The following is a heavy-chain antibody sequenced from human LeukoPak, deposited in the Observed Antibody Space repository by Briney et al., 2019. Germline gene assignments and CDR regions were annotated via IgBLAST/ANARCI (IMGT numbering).Heavy chain of an antibody. V-gene: IGHV3-15*01. J-gene: IGHJ4*02. D-gene: IGHD4-17*01. CDR3: ITERHDYGDITFGY. CDR2: ISSKSDGGTT. CDR1: ELAFKNVW. Sequence: GGSLRLSCGASELAFKNVWMSWVRQAPGKGLEWVGRISSKSDGGTTDYAAPVKGRFTISRDDSTNTLSLQMSGLKAEDTALYFCITERHDYGDITFGYWGQGTLVTVSS.